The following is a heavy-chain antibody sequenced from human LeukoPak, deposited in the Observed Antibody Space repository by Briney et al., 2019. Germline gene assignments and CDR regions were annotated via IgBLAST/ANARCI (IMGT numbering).Heavy chain of an antibody. CDR3: ARHRFSLVGVRGVINWFDP. Sequence: PSQTLSLTCTVSGASISSGSYCWSWIRQPAGKGLEWIGHIHISGSTNYNPSLKSRVTISVDTSKNQFSLKLSSVTAADTAVYYCARHRFSLVGVRGVINWFDPWGQGTLVTVSS. V-gene: IGHV4-61*09. D-gene: IGHD3-10*01. J-gene: IGHJ5*02. CDR2: IHISGST. CDR1: GASISSGSYC.